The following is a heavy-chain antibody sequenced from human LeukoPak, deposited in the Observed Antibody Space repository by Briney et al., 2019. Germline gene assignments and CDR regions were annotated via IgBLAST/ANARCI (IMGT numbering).Heavy chain of an antibody. V-gene: IGHV1-2*04. J-gene: IGHJ5*02. D-gene: IGHD1-26*01. Sequence: ASVKVSCKASGYTFTGYYMHWVRQAPGQGLEWMGWINPSSGGTNYALKFQGWVTMTRDTSISTAYMELSRLKSDDTAVYYCASRSNMVGAPSWGQGTLVTVSS. CDR3: ASRSNMVGAPS. CDR1: GYTFTGYY. CDR2: INPSSGGT.